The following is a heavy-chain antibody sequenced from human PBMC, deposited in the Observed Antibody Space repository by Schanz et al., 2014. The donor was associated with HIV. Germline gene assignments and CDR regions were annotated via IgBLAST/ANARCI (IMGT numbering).Heavy chain of an antibody. CDR3: ARGRRRVSMIRGLIINYYYGLDV. CDR2: INLKGTT. J-gene: IGHJ6*02. CDR1: GGSFSRYY. D-gene: IGHD3-10*01. Sequence: VQLQQWGAGLVKPSETLSLTCAVYGGSFSRYYWSWVRQSPGKGLEWIGEINLKGTTDYNPSLKSRAPISMDPPKSQFPLKLDSVTAADTAVYYCARGRRRVSMIRGLIINYYYGLDVWGQGTTVTVSS. V-gene: IGHV4-34*02.